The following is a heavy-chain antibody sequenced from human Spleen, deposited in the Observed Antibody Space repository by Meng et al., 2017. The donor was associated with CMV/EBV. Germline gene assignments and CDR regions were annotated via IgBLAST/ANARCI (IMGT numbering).Heavy chain of an antibody. CDR1: GDSVYSNSVA. D-gene: IGHD3-10*01. J-gene: IGHJ4*02. CDR2: TYYKSEWYK. Sequence: ISGDSVYSNSVAWNWIRQSPSRGIEWLGRTYYKSEWYKDNAVSVKSRITISPDTSKNQFSLQLNSVTPKDTAVYYCARSLRVYYFDYWGQGTLVTVSS. V-gene: IGHV6-1*01. CDR3: ARSLRVYYFDY.